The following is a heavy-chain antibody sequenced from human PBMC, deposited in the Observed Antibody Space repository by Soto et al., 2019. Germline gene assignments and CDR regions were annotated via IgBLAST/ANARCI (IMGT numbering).Heavy chain of an antibody. D-gene: IGHD3-3*01. CDR3: AGRGGFWRGYSYYYMDV. Sequence: GASVKVSCKASGYTFTSYDINWVRQATGQGLEWMGWMNPNSGNTGYAQKFQGRVTITTNTSISTAYMELSSLRSEDTAVYYCAGRGGFWRGYSYYYMDVWGKGTTVTVSS. J-gene: IGHJ6*03. CDR2: MNPNSGNT. V-gene: IGHV1-8*01. CDR1: GYTFTSYD.